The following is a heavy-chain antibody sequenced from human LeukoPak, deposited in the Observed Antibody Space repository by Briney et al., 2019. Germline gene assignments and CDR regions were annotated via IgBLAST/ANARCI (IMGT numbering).Heavy chain of an antibody. CDR1: GGSFSGYY. CDR2: INHSGST. V-gene: IGHV4-34*01. J-gene: IGHJ6*03. CDR3: ARGLRTYYYDSSGYVMYYYYYMDV. Sequence: PSETLSLTCAVYGGSFSGYYWSWIRQPPGKGLEWIGEINHSGSTNYNPSLKSRVTISVDTSKNQFSLKLSSVTAADTAVYYCARGLRTYYYDSSGYVMYYYYYMDVWGKGTTVTVSS. D-gene: IGHD3-22*01.